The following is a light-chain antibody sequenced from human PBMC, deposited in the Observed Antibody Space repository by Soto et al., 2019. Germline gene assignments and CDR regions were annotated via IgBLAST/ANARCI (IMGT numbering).Light chain of an antibody. Sequence: QSALTQPPSASGSPGQSVTISCTGTSSDVGGYNYVSWYQQHPGKAPKLMIYEVSKRPSGVPDRFSGSKSDNTASLTVSGLQAEDEADYYCSSYAGSNTYVVFGGGTQLTVL. J-gene: IGLJ2*01. CDR1: SSDVGGYNY. V-gene: IGLV2-8*01. CDR3: SSYAGSNTYVV. CDR2: EVS.